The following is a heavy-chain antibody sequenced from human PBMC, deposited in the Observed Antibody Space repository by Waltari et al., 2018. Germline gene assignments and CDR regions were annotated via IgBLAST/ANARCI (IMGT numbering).Heavy chain of an antibody. J-gene: IGHJ4*02. Sequence: EVQLVQSGAEVKKPGESLKISCKSSGYIFTSYWLGWVRQMPGKGLEWRVITYPGASDTRYSPSFQGQFTMSADKSTSTAYLQWSSLKASDTAMYYCARSDYYDSSGYLDLGYWGQGTPVTVSS. D-gene: IGHD3-22*01. CDR1: GYIFTSYW. CDR2: TYPGASDT. V-gene: IGHV5-51*01. CDR3: ARSDYYDSSGYLDLGY.